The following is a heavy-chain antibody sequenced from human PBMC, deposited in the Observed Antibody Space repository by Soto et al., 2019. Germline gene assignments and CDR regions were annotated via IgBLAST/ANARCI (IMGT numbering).Heavy chain of an antibody. CDR3: ARQRTSVVAQAYFDV. V-gene: IGHV4-39*01. J-gene: IGHJ4*02. D-gene: IGHD2-21*01. Sequence: SATLSLTCTVSGASISVHSYYLTWIRQPPGKGLEWIGSSYYAGTTYFNPSLKSRATISVDTSKNQFSLRLTSVTAADTALYFCARQRTSVVAQAYFDVWGPGSLVTVSS. CDR2: SYYAGTT. CDR1: GASISVHSYY.